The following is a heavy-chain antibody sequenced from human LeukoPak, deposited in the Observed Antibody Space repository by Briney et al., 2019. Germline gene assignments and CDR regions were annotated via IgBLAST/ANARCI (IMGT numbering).Heavy chain of an antibody. V-gene: IGHV1-8*01. J-gene: IGHJ6*02. CDR3: ARDDTAAAGYYYGMDV. Sequence: ASVKVSCKASGYTFTSYDINWVRQATGQGLEWMGWMNPNSGNTGYAQKFQGRVTMTRNTSISTAYMELSSLRSEDTAVYYCARDDTAAAGYYYGMDVWGQGTTVTVSS. CDR2: MNPNSGNT. CDR1: GYTFTSYD. D-gene: IGHD6-13*01.